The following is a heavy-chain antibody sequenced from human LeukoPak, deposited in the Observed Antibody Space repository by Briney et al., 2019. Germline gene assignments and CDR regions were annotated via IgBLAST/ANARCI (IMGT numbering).Heavy chain of an antibody. J-gene: IGHJ4*02. V-gene: IGHV3-23*01. D-gene: IGHD3-22*01. CDR3: AKDRTYYYDSSGREYYFDY. CDR2: ISGSGGST. CDR1: GFTFSSYA. Sequence: GGSLRLSCAASGFTFSSYAMSWVRQAPGRGLEWVSAISGSGGSTYYADSVKGRFTISRDNSKNTLYLQMNSLRAEDTAVYYCAKDRTYYYDSSGREYYFDYWGQGTLVTVSS.